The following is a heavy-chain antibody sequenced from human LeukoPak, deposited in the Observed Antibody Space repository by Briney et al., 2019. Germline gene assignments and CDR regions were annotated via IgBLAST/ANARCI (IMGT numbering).Heavy chain of an antibody. Sequence: ASVTVSCTASGGTFTSYAISWVRQAPGQGLEWMGGIIPIFGTANYAQKFQGRVTITADESTSTAYMELSSLGSEDTAVYYCARDLVLRGAFDIWGQGTMVTVSS. D-gene: IGHD6-6*01. CDR2: IIPIFGTA. CDR1: GGTFTSYA. V-gene: IGHV1-69*13. CDR3: ARDLVLRGAFDI. J-gene: IGHJ3*02.